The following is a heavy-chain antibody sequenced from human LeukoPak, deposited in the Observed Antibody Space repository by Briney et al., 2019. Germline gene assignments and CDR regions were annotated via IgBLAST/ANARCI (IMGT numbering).Heavy chain of an antibody. CDR1: GGSISTYY. Sequence: SETLSLTCTVSGGSISTYYWTWIRQPPGKGLEWIGYIYCSGSTNYNPSLKSRVTISVDTSKNQFSLRLTSVTAADTAVYYCARGGSGSYYYAQLDYWGQGTLVTVSS. CDR3: ARGGSGSYYYAQLDY. V-gene: IGHV4-59*01. D-gene: IGHD3-10*01. J-gene: IGHJ4*02. CDR2: IYCSGST.